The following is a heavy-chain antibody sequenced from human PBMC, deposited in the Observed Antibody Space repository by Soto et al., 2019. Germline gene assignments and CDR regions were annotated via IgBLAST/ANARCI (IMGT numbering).Heavy chain of an antibody. V-gene: IGHV1-46*01. CDR2: INPSGGST. CDR1: GYTFTSYY. J-gene: IGHJ6*02. Sequence: ASVKVSCKASGYTFTSYYMHWVRQAPGQGLEWMGIINPSGGSTSYAQKFQGRVTMTRDTSTSTVYMELSSLRSEDTAVYYCARGSPSYYDFWSGQYGMDVWGQATTVTVSS. CDR3: ARGSPSYYDFWSGQYGMDV. D-gene: IGHD3-3*01.